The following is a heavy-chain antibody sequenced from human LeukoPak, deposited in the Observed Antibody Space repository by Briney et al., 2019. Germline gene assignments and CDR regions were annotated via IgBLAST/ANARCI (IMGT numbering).Heavy chain of an antibody. Sequence: GGSLRLSCAASGFTFSSYSMNWVRQAPGKGLEWVSSISSSSSYIYYADSVKGRFTISRDNAKNSLYLQMNSLRAEDTAVYYCAKDPYYYGSGTAIDYWGQGTLVTVSS. CDR1: GFTFSSYS. CDR3: AKDPYYYGSGTAIDY. CDR2: ISSSSSYI. V-gene: IGHV3-21*01. D-gene: IGHD3-10*01. J-gene: IGHJ4*02.